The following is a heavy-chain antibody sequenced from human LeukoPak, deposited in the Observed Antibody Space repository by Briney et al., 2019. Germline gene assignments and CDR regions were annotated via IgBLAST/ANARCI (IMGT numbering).Heavy chain of an antibody. D-gene: IGHD3-10*01. J-gene: IGHJ4*02. CDR1: GYTFTSYY. V-gene: IGHV1-46*01. CDR2: INPSGGST. CDR3: ARDAPVVRGVIIAFDY. Sequence: ASVKVSCKASGYTFTSYYMHWVRQAPGQGLEWMGIINPSGGSTSYAQKFQGRVTMTRDTSTSTVYMELSSLRSEDTAEYYCARDAPVVRGVIIAFDYWGQGTLVTVSS.